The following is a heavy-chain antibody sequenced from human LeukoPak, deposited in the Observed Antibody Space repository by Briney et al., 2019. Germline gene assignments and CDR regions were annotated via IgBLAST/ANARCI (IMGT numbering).Heavy chain of an antibody. D-gene: IGHD3-10*01. V-gene: IGHV4-34*01. CDR2: IDHSGST. CDR3: ARGAWFGELYRDY. Sequence: SETLPLTCAVYGGSFSGYYWSWIRQPPGKGLEWIGEIDHSGSTNYNPSLKSRVTISVDTSKNQFSLKLSSVTAADTAVYYCARGAWFGELYRDYWGQGTLVTASS. CDR1: GGSFSGYY. J-gene: IGHJ4*02.